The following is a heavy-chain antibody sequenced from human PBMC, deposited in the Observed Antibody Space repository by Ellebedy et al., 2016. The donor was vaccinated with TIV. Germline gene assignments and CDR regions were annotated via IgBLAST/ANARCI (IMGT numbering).Heavy chain of an antibody. CDR1: GFTFTGYW. V-gene: IGHV3-7*03. CDR3: VRGEGWTDY. D-gene: IGHD3/OR15-3a*01. CDR2: IKPDESEK. J-gene: IGHJ4*02. Sequence: PGGSLRLSCAASGFTFTGYWMTWVRQAPGKGLEWVANIKPDESEKYYVDSVKGRFTISRDNAKNSLYLQMNSLRAEDTAIYYCVRGEGWTDYWGQGTLVTVSS.